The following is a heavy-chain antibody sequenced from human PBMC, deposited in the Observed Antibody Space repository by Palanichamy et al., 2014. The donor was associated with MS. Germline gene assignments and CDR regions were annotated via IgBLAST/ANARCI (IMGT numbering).Heavy chain of an antibody. D-gene: IGHD3-3*01. J-gene: IGHJ5*02. V-gene: IGHV1-3*01. Sequence: QAQLVQSGTEVQKPGASVKVSCKSSGYSFTNYAIHWVRQAPGQRLEWMGWINPDNGDTKYSQKFQGRVTITRDTSANTAYMELSSLRSEDTALYYCARDSVVFTVFVRRPLVYNWFDPWGQGTLVTVSS. CDR2: INPDNGDT. CDR3: ARDSVVFTVFVRRPLVYNWFDP. CDR1: GYSFTNYA.